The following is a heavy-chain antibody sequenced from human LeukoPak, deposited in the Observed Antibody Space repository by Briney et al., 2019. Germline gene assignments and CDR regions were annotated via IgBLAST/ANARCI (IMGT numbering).Heavy chain of an antibody. CDR2: TRYDRDEK. CDR1: GFTFSRYG. D-gene: IGHD4/OR15-4a*01. J-gene: IGHJ4*02. V-gene: IGHV3-30*02. Sequence: GGCLRLSCAAAGFTFSRYGFHWVRQAPGKGLEWVAFTRYDRDEKFYTESVKGRFIVSKDKSKNTVYLQMSSLTTEDTAIYYCANEEAMVASSFDYWGPGTLVTVSP. CDR3: ANEEAMVASSFDY.